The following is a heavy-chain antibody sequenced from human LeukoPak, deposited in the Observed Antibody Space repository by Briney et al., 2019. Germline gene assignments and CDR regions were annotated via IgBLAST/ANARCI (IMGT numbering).Heavy chain of an antibody. D-gene: IGHD6-6*01. J-gene: IGHJ4*02. V-gene: IGHV3-66*01. Sequence: GGSLRLSCAASGFTVSSNYMSWVRQAPGKGLEWVSVIYSGGSTYYADSVKGRFTISRDNSKNTLYLQMNSLRAEDTAVYYCARDKQDSSSSEDYWGQGTLVTVSS. CDR3: ARDKQDSSSSEDY. CDR2: IYSGGST. CDR1: GFTVSSNY.